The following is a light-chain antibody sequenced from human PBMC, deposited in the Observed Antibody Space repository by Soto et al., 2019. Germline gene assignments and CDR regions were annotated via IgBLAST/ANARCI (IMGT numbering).Light chain of an antibody. CDR1: QGISDY. V-gene: IGKV1-39*01. J-gene: IGKJ3*01. CDR3: QQSFSPVLFT. CDR2: SAS. Sequence: DIQMTQSPSSLSASVGDRVTITCRASQGISDYVNWYQHKPGKGPTLLIYSASNLHRGVPSRFSGSGSGTEFTLTISSLQAEDFATYFCQQSFSPVLFTFGPGTKVEIK.